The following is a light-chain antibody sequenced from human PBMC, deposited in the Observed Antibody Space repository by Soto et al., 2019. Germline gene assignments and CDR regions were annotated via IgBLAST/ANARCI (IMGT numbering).Light chain of an antibody. CDR1: QGISSY. Sequence: IQLTQSQSSLSASVVDRVTITCRASQGISSYLAWYQQKPGKAPKLLIYAASTLQSGVPSRFSGSGSGTDFTRTISSLHPEDFATYYWQQLNNYPLTFGGGTKVEIK. CDR3: QQLNNYPLT. CDR2: AAS. J-gene: IGKJ4*01. V-gene: IGKV1-9*01.